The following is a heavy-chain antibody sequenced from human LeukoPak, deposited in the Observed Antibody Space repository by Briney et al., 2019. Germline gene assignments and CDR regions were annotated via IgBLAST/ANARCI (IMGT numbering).Heavy chain of an antibody. CDR2: ISGSGSHT. CDR1: GGSFSGYY. CDR3: QPTGEVFFDY. V-gene: IGHV3-11*06. J-gene: IGHJ4*02. Sequence: LSLTCAVYGGSFSGYYWSWIRQALGKGLEWLSYISGSGSHTPYADSVKGRFTVSRDNAKNTLYLQMNSLRAEDTAVYYCQPTGEVFFDYRGQGILVTVSS. D-gene: IGHD3-10*01.